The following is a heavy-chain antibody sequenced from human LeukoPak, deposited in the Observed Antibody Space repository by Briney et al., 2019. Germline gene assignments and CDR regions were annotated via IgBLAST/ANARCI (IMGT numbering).Heavy chain of an antibody. D-gene: IGHD6-19*01. V-gene: IGHV4-59*08. CDR3: ARPIAVAGSWYFDY. CDR2: IYYSGST. Sequence: SETLSLTCTVSGGSISSYYWGWIRQPPGKGLEWIGYIYYSGSTNYNPSLKSRVTISVDTSKNQFSLKLSSVTAADTAVYYCARPIAVAGSWYFDYWGQGTLVTVSS. J-gene: IGHJ4*02. CDR1: GGSISSYY.